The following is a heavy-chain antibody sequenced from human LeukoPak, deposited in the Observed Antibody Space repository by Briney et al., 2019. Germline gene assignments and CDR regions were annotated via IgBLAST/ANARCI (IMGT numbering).Heavy chain of an antibody. CDR2: IYYSGST. V-gene: IGHV4-59*01. CDR3: ARSPHGEWLRFDY. J-gene: IGHJ4*02. D-gene: IGHD5-12*01. CDR1: GGSISSYY. Sequence: SETLSPTCTVSGGSISSYYWSWIRQPPGKGLEWIGYIYYSGSTNYNPSLKSRVTISVDTSKNQFSLKLSSVTAADTAVYYCARSPHGEWLRFDYWGQGTLVTVSS.